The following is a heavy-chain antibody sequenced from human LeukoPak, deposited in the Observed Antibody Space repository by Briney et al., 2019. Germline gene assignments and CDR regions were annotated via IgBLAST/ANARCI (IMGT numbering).Heavy chain of an antibody. CDR2: ISGSGGST. CDR3: AKDGYRGFHYDSFPYYYGMDV. CDR1: GFTFSSYA. Sequence: PGGSLRLSCAASGFTFSSYAMSWVRQAPGKGLEWVSAISGSGGSTYYADSVKGRFTISRDNSKNTLYLQINSLRAEDTAVYYCAKDGYRGFHYDSFPYYYGMDVWGQGTTVTVSS. D-gene: IGHD3-22*01. V-gene: IGHV3-23*01. J-gene: IGHJ6*02.